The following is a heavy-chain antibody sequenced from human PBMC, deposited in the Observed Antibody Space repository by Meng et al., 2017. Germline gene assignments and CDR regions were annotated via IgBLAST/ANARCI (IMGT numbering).Heavy chain of an antibody. CDR1: GYTLTELS. J-gene: IGHJ3*02. Sequence: ASVKVSCKASGYTLTELSMHWVRQAPGKGLEWMGGFDPEDGETIYAQKFQGRVTMTEDTSTDTAYMELSSLRSEDTAVYYCATDPNFMVRGVNDAFDIWGQGTMVTVSS. D-gene: IGHD3-10*01. CDR3: ATDPNFMVRGVNDAFDI. V-gene: IGHV1-24*01. CDR2: FDPEDGET.